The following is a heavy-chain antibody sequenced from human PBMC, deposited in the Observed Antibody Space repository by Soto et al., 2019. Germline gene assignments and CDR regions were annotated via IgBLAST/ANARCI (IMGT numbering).Heavy chain of an antibody. D-gene: IGHD5-12*01. CDR1: GFTFSNYA. CDR3: AKEVGRARGYNYGNTYFDY. J-gene: IGHJ4*02. V-gene: IGHV3-23*01. Sequence: QLGGSLRLSCTASGFTFSNYAMSWVRQAPGKGLEWVSAITRTDSTYYADSVKGRFTISRDNSRHTLYLQVNSLGAEDAALYYCAKEVGRARGYNYGNTYFDYWGQGTRVTVSS. CDR2: ITRTDST.